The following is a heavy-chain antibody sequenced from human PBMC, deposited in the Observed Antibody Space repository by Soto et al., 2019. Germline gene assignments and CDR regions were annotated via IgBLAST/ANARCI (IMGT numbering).Heavy chain of an antibody. J-gene: IGHJ4*02. CDR2: ISYDGSNK. CDR3: ARDLGDCGADCYSFYFDS. V-gene: IGHV3-30-3*01. D-gene: IGHD2-21*02. Sequence: PGGSLRLSCAASGFTFSNYAMHWVRQAPGKGLEWVAVISYDGSNKYYPDSVKGRFTISRDNSKNTLYLQMNSLRAEDTAVYYCARDLGDCGADCYSFYFDSWGQGTLVTGSS. CDR1: GFTFSNYA.